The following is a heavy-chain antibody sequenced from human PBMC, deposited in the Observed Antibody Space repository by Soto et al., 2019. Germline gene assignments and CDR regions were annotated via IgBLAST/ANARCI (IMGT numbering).Heavy chain of an antibody. CDR1: GGSFSGHS. CDR2: INHSGRV. V-gene: IGHV4-34*01. CDR3: STRAYDTNGYYRFDP. Sequence: SETLSLTCAVYGGSFSGHSWTWIRQSPGKGLEWIGDINHSGRVNYSPSLKSRVTISLDTSKNRFSLTLSAVTAADTAMYYCSTRAYDTNGYYRFDPWGQGTLVTVSS. D-gene: IGHD3-22*01. J-gene: IGHJ5*01.